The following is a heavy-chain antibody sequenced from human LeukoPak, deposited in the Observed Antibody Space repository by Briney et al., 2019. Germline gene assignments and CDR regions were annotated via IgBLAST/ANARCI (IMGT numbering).Heavy chain of an antibody. J-gene: IGHJ4*02. CDR2: IFYRAAT. D-gene: IGHD6-13*01. V-gene: IGHV4-59*01. CDR3: ASGPYPAAGTDHQFDY. CDR1: GASISSYY. Sequence: PSETLSLTCTVSGASISSYYWSWIRQPPGKGLEWIGYIFYRAATHYNPSLKSRVTISVDTSKNQFSLRLTSVTAADTAVYYCASGPYPAAGTDHQFDYWGQGILVTVVS.